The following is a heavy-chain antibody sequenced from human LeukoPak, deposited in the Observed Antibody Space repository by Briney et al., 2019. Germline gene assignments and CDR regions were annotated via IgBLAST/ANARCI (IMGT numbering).Heavy chain of an antibody. D-gene: IGHD3-22*01. CDR2: IGTAGDT. J-gene: IGHJ4*02. CDR1: GFTFSSYD. V-gene: IGHV3-13*01. Sequence: GGSLRLSCEASGFTFSSYDMHWVRQATGKGLEWLSAIGTAGDTYYPGSVKGRFTISRENAKNSLYLQMNSLRAGDTAVYYCARGRDSSGWDFDYWGQGTLVTVSS. CDR3: ARGRDSSGWDFDY.